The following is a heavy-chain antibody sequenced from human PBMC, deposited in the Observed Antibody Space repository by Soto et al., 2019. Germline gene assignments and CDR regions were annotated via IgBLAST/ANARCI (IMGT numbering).Heavy chain of an antibody. CDR2: IRRKANSYTT. J-gene: IGHJ6*02. Sequence: EVQLVESGGGLVQPGGSLRLSCAASGLIFSDYHMDWVRQAPGKGLEWVGRIRRKANSYTTEYAASVKGRFTISRDDARNSLYLQKNSLKSGDTAVYYCAMVGGWSRGISGMDVWGQGTTVTVSS. CDR3: AMVGGWSRGISGMDV. V-gene: IGHV3-72*01. CDR1: GLIFSDYH. D-gene: IGHD6-19*01.